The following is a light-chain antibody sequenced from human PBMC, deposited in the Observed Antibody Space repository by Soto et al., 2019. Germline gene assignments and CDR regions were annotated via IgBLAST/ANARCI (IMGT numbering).Light chain of an antibody. CDR3: QQSGSAPQR. Sequence: WTPSAGTRSLYGKGGAAVFRRASQSVSSSYLAWYQQKPGQAPRLLIYGASSRATGIPDRFSGSVSGTDFTLTISCLQPEDFAVYYCQQSGSAPQRFGEGTKVDIK. CDR2: GAS. J-gene: IGKJ1*01. V-gene: IGKV3-20*01. CDR1: QSVSSSY.